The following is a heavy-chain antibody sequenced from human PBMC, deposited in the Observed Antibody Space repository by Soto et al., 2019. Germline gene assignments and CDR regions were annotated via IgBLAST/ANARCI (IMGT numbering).Heavy chain of an antibody. D-gene: IGHD6-13*01. V-gene: IGHV3-33*01. J-gene: IGHJ6*02. Sequence: GGSLRLSCAASGFTFSSYGMHWVRQAPGKGLEWVAVIWYDGSNKYYADSVKGRFTISRDNSKNTLYLQMNSLRAEDTAVYYCARETAYSSSWSSHYYYYGMDVWGQGTTVTVSS. CDR3: ARETAYSSSWSSHYYYYGMDV. CDR2: IWYDGSNK. CDR1: GFTFSSYG.